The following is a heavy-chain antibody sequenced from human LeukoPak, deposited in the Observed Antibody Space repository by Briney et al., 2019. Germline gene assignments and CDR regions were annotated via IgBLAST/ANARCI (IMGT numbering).Heavy chain of an antibody. V-gene: IGHV4-59*01. CDR2: IYYSGTT. CDR1: GVSISSYY. J-gene: IGHJ5*02. CDR3: ARGEGSSMVRGVIFWFDR. D-gene: IGHD3-10*01. Sequence: SETLSLTCTVSGVSISSYYWNWIRQPPGKGLEWIGSIYYSGTTNYNPSLKSRVTISLDTSKTQFSLKLSSVTAVDTAVYYCARGEGSSMVRGVIFWFDRWAQGSLVTVSS.